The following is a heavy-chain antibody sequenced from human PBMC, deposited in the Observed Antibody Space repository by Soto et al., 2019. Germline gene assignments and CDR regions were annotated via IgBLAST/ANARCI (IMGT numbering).Heavy chain of an antibody. Sequence: PSQTLSLTCAISGDSVSSNSAAWNWIRQSPSRGLEWLGRTYYRSKWYNDYAVSVKSRITINPDTSKNQFSLQLNSVTPEDTAVYYYARVGYSSGWSNPYFDYWGQGTLVTVSS. D-gene: IGHD6-19*01. V-gene: IGHV6-1*01. CDR3: ARVGYSSGWSNPYFDY. J-gene: IGHJ4*02. CDR2: TYYRSKWYN. CDR1: GDSVSSNSAA.